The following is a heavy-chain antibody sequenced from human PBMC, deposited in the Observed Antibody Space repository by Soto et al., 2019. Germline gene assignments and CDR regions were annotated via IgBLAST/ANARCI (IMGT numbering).Heavy chain of an antibody. CDR2: IIPIFGTA. V-gene: IGHV1-69*13. CDR3: ASLSSYYYYGMDV. D-gene: IGHD1-7*01. J-gene: IGHJ6*02. CDR1: GGTFSSYA. Sequence: SVKVSCKASGGTFSSYAISWVRQAPGQGLEWMGGIIPIFGTANYAQKFQGRVTITADESTSTAYMELSSLRSEDTAVYYCASLSSYYYYGMDVWGQGTTVTVSS.